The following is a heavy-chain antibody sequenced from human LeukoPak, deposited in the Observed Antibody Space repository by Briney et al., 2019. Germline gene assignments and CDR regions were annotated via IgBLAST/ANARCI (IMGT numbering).Heavy chain of an antibody. CDR2: ISWNSGSI. J-gene: IGHJ6*03. V-gene: IGHV3-9*03. Sequence: GGSLRLSCAASGFSFDDYAMHWVRQAPAKGLEWVSGISWNSGSIGYADSVKGRFTISRDNAKNSLYLQMNSLRAEDIALYYCAKDATPESSRYMDVWGKGTTVTVSS. D-gene: IGHD3-10*01. CDR1: GFSFDDYA. CDR3: AKDATPESSRYMDV.